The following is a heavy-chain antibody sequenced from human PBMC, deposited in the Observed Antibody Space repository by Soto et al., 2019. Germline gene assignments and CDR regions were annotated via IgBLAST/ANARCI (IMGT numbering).Heavy chain of an antibody. Sequence: GGPLKLCYAASVLTFSSYAMSWVRQAPGKGLEWVSAISGSGGSTYYADSVKGRFTISRDNSKNTLYLQMNSLRAEDTAVYYCAKDKQWLVPGAEYFQHWGQGTLVTVSS. CDR1: VLTFSSYA. V-gene: IGHV3-23*01. CDR3: AKDKQWLVPGAEYFQH. CDR2: ISGSGGST. J-gene: IGHJ1*01. D-gene: IGHD6-19*01.